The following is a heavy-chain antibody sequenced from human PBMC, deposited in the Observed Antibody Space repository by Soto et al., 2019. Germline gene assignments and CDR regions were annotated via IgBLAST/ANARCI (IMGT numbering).Heavy chain of an antibody. CDR3: ARDQGVAAAGITWFDP. V-gene: IGHV4-4*07. CDR1: GASMDSYH. Sequence: SETLSLTCTVSGASMDSYHWSWIRRPAGKGLEWIGHIHSSGSTNYNPSLKSRVTMSVDTSKNQFSLRLMSLTAADTAVYYCARDQGVAAAGITWFDPWGQGSLVTVSS. CDR2: IHSSGST. D-gene: IGHD6-13*01. J-gene: IGHJ5*02.